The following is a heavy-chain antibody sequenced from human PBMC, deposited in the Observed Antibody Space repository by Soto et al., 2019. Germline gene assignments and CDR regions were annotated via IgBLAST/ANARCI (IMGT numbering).Heavy chain of an antibody. Sequence: ASVKVSCKASGYTFTSYGISWVRQAPGQGLEWMGWISAYNGNTNYAQKLQGRVTMTTDTSTSTAYMELRSLRSDDTAVYYCARDWRKGLLWFGELVPNWFDPWGQGTLVTVSS. CDR3: ARDWRKGLLWFGELVPNWFDP. V-gene: IGHV1-18*01. CDR2: ISAYNGNT. J-gene: IGHJ5*02. CDR1: GYTFTSYG. D-gene: IGHD3-10*01.